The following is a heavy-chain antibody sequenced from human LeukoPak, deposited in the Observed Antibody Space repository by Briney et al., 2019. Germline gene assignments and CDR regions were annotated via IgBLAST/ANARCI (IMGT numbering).Heavy chain of an antibody. V-gene: IGHV3-48*03. CDR2: ISSSGSTI. CDR3: AKGEYSSSGAFDY. Sequence: GGSLRLSCAASGFTFSSYEMNWVRQAPGKGLEWVSYISSSGSTIYYADSVKGRFTISRDNSKNTLYLQMNSLRAEDTAVYYCAKGEYSSSGAFDYWGQGTLVTVSS. J-gene: IGHJ4*02. CDR1: GFTFSSYE. D-gene: IGHD6-6*01.